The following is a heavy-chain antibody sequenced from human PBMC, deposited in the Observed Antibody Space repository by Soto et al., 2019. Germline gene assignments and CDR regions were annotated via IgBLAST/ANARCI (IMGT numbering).Heavy chain of an antibody. Sequence: PSETLSLTCTVSGGSISSGGYYWSWIRQHPGKGLEWIGYIYYSGSTYYNPSLKSRVTISVDTSKNQFSLKLSSVTAADTAVYYCARLVGGFGEFTFDYWGQGTLVTVSS. CDR3: ARLVGGFGEFTFDY. V-gene: IGHV4-31*03. CDR1: GGSISSGGYY. J-gene: IGHJ4*02. CDR2: IYYSGST. D-gene: IGHD3-10*01.